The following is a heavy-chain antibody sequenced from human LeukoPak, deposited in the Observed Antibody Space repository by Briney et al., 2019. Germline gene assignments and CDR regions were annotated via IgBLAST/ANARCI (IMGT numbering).Heavy chain of an antibody. CDR3: ARGPYSGSYWEYFDY. CDR1: GYTFTSYG. D-gene: IGHD1-26*01. CDR2: ISSYNGNT. Sequence: GASVKVSCKASGYTFTSYGISWVRQAPGQGHERMRWISSYNGNTTYARKLKGRVTITADEYTSTAYMELSSLRSEDTAVYYCARGPYSGSYWEYFDYWGQGTLVTVSS. J-gene: IGHJ4*02. V-gene: IGHV1-18*01.